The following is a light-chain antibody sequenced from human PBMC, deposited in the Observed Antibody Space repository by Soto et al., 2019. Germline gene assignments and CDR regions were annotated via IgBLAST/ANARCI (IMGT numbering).Light chain of an antibody. Sequence: TVMTQSPATLSVSVWERATLSCRASQSVSKNLAWYQQKPGQAPRLLISGASTRATGIPARFSGSGSGTDFTLTISSLQSEDFAVYYCQQYNNWPPITFGQGTRLEIK. CDR2: GAS. CDR3: QQYNNWPPIT. CDR1: QSVSKN. V-gene: IGKV3-15*01. J-gene: IGKJ5*01.